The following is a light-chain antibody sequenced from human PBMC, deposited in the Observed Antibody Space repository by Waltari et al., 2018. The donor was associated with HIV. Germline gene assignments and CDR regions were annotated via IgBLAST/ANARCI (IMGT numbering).Light chain of an antibody. V-gene: IGLV1-40*01. Sequence: QSVLTQPPSVSGAPGQRVTISCTGSNSNIEAHYGVNWYQGVPGAAPRLLSYADHNRPSGVPDRFSGSTSATSASLAITGLQAEDEADYYCQSYDSTLSSVLFGGGTKVTVL. CDR1: NSNIEAHYG. CDR2: ADH. J-gene: IGLJ2*01. CDR3: QSYDSTLSSVL.